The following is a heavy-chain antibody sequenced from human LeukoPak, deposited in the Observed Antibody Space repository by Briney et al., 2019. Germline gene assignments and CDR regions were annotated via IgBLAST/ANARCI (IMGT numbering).Heavy chain of an antibody. J-gene: IGHJ3*02. D-gene: IGHD7-27*01. V-gene: IGHV1-2*02. CDR1: GYTFTGYY. CDR3: ARGDGDGPARRAFDI. CDR2: INPTSGDT. Sequence: ASVKVSCKASGYTFTGYYMHWVRQAPGQGLEWMGWINPTSGDTNYVQKFQGRVIMTRDTSISTAYMELSRVRSDDTAVYYCARGDGDGPARRAFDIWGQGTMVIVSS.